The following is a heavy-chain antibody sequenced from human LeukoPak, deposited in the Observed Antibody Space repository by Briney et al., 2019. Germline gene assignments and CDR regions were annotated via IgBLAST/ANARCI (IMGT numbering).Heavy chain of an antibody. CDR1: GFIFSIYA. V-gene: IGHV3-23*01. D-gene: IGHD4-17*01. Sequence: PGGSLRLSCAASGFIFSIYAMCWGRPAPGKGLEWVSAISGSGDSTYYADSVERRFTISRDNSRNTLYLQMNSLRAEDTAVYYCAKDPRGTTVTTLDYWGQGTLVTVSS. J-gene: IGHJ4*02. CDR3: AKDPRGTTVTTLDY. CDR2: ISGSGDST.